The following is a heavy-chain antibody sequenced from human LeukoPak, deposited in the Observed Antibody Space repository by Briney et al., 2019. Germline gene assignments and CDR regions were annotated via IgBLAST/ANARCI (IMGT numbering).Heavy chain of an antibody. CDR3: ARRTSSGWQKYHFDY. Sequence: SETLSLTCTVSGGSISSYYWSWIRKPPGKGLEWIGYIYYSGSTNYNPSLKSRVTISVDTSKNQFSLKLSSVTAADTAVYYCARRTSSGWQKYHFDYWGQGTLVTVSS. J-gene: IGHJ4*02. CDR1: GGSISSYY. V-gene: IGHV4-59*08. D-gene: IGHD6-19*01. CDR2: IYYSGST.